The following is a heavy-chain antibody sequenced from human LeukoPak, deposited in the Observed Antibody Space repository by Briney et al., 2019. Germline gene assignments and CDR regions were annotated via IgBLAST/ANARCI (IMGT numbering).Heavy chain of an antibody. V-gene: IGHV3-23*01. J-gene: IGHJ4*02. CDR1: GFTFSSYA. Sequence: PGGSLRLSCAASGFTFSSYAMSWVRQAPGKGLEWVSAISGSGGSTYYADSVKGRFTISRDNAKNSLYLQMNSLRAEDTALYYCAKGGTWGTSGYFDYWGQGTLVTVSS. CDR3: AKGGTWGTSGYFDY. D-gene: IGHD7-27*01. CDR2: ISGSGGST.